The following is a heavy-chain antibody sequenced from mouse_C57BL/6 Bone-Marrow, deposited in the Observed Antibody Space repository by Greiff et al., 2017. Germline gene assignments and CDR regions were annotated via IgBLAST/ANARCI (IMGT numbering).Heavy chain of an antibody. CDR2: INPSSGYT. Sequence: VQLQQSGAELARPGASVKMSCKASGYTFTSYTMHWVKQRPGQGLEWIGYINPSSGYTKYNQKFKDKATLTADKSSSTAYMQLSSLTSEDSAVYYYARGGRAWFAYWGQGTLVTVSA. J-gene: IGHJ3*01. V-gene: IGHV1-4*01. D-gene: IGHD3-3*01. CDR3: ARGGRAWFAY. CDR1: GYTFTSYT.